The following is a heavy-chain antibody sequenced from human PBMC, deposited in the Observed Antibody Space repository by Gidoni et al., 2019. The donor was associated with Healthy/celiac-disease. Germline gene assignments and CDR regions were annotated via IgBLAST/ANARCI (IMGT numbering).Heavy chain of an antibody. CDR2: IWYDGSKK. J-gene: IGHJ5*02. CDR3: ARDREWELLRGNWFDP. V-gene: IGHV3-33*01. Sequence: QVQQVESGGGVVQPGRSLRVSCATSGFTFSNYGMHWVRQAPGKGLEWVAVIWYDGSKKYYADSVKGRFTISRDNSKNTLYLQMNSLRVEDTAVYYCARDREWELLRGNWFDPWGQGTLVTVPS. D-gene: IGHD1-26*01. CDR1: GFTFSNYG.